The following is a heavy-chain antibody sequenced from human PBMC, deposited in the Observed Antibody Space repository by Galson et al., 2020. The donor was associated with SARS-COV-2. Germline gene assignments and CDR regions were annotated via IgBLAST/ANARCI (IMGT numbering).Heavy chain of an antibody. J-gene: IGHJ5*02. Sequence: NSGGSLRLSCAASGFTFSDYYMSWIRQAPGKGLEWVSYISSSGSTIYYADSVKGRFTISRDNAKNSLYLQMNSLRAEDTAVYYCAREGPTAIVANWFDPWGQGTLATVSS. D-gene: IGHD5-18*01. CDR2: ISSSGSTI. V-gene: IGHV3-11*01. CDR1: GFTFSDYY. CDR3: AREGPTAIVANWFDP.